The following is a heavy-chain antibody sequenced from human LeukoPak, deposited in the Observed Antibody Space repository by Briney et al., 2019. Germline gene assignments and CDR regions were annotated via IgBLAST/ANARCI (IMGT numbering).Heavy chain of an antibody. J-gene: IGHJ3*02. V-gene: IGHV3-23*01. CDR1: GFTFSTYG. CDR2: ISGSGGST. CDR3: AKVGGAFDI. Sequence: GGSLRLSCAASGFTFSTYGISWVRQAPGKGLEWVSAISGSGGSTYYADSVKGRFTISRDNSKNTLYLQMNSLRAEDTAVYYCAKVGGAFDIWGQGTMVTVSS.